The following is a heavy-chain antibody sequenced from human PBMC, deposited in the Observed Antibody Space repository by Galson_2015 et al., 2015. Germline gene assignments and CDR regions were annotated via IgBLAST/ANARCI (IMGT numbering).Heavy chain of an antibody. J-gene: IGHJ6*03. CDR3: AGAQVSVPAAMYHYYYYMDV. CDR2: ISSSSSYI. V-gene: IGHV3-21*01. D-gene: IGHD2-2*01. CDR1: GFTFSSYS. Sequence: SLRLSCAASGFTFSSYSMNWVRQAPGKGLEWVSSISSSSSYIYYADSVKGRFTISRDNAKNSLYLQMNSLRAEDTAVYYCAGAQVSVPAAMYHYYYYMDVWGKGTTVTVSS.